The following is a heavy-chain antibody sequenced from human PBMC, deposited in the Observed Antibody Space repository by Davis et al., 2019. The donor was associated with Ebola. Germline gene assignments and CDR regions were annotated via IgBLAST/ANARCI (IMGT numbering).Heavy chain of an antibody. CDR1: GGSISSGGYY. CDR3: ARARGDYGDYFDY. V-gene: IGHV4-31*03. Sequence: PSETLSLTCTVSGGSISSGGYYWSWIRQHPGKGLEWIGYIYYSGSTYYNPSLKSRVTISVDTSKNQFSLKLSSVTAADTAVYYCARARGDYGDYFDYWGQGTLVTVSS. J-gene: IGHJ4*02. D-gene: IGHD4-17*01. CDR2: IYYSGST.